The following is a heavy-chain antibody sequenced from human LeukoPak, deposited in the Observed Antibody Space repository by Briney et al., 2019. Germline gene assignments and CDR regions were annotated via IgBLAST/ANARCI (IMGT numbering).Heavy chain of an antibody. CDR1: GVSISSYY. CDR2: IYYSGST. J-gene: IGHJ6*03. V-gene: IGHV4-59*01. CDR3: ARTTEGGYTYDYFYYYYMDV. D-gene: IGHD5-18*01. Sequence: PSETLSLTCTVSGVSISSYYWSWIRQPPGKGLEWIGYIYYSGSTNYNPSLKSRVTISVDTSKNKFSLKLSSVTAADTAVYYCARTTEGGYTYDYFYYYYMDVWGKGTTVTISS.